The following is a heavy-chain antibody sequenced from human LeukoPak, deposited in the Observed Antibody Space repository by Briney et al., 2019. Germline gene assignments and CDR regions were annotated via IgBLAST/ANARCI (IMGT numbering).Heavy chain of an antibody. Sequence: GGSLRLSCAASGFTFSSYSMNWVRQAPGKGLEWVSYISSSSRTKYYADSVKGRFTISRDNSKNTLYLRMNSLRAEDTAVYYCASPIGAYSSSWDYFDYWGQGTLVTVSS. J-gene: IGHJ4*02. CDR3: ASPIGAYSSSWDYFDY. CDR1: GFTFSSYS. CDR2: ISSSSRTK. D-gene: IGHD6-13*01. V-gene: IGHV3-48*01.